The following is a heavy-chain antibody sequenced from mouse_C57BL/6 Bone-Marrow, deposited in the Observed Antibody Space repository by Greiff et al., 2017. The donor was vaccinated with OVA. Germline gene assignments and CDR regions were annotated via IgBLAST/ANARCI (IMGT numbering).Heavy chain of an antibody. V-gene: IGHV1-22*01. CDR2: INPNNGGT. Sequence: VHVKQSGPELVKPGASVKMSCKASGYTFTDYNMHWVKQSHGKSLEWIGYINPNNGGTSYNQKFKGKATLTVNKSSSTAYMELRSLTSEDSAVYYCARSGDYDRYAMDYWGQGTSVTVSS. J-gene: IGHJ4*01. CDR3: ARSGDYDRYAMDY. CDR1: GYTFTDYN. D-gene: IGHD2-4*01.